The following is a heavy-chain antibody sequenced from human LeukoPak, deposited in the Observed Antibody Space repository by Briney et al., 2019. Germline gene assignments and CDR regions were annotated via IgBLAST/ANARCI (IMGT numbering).Heavy chain of an antibody. D-gene: IGHD3-22*01. J-gene: IGHJ3*02. CDR1: GGSISSSNW. CDR2: IYHSGST. V-gene: IGHV4-4*02. Sequence: ASETLSLTCAVSGGSISSSNWWSWVRQPPGKGLEWIGEIYHSGSTNYNPSLKSRVTISVDKSKNQFSLKLSSVTAADTAVYYCARGGYDSSGYYAFDIWGQGTMVTVSS. CDR3: ARGGYDSSGYYAFDI.